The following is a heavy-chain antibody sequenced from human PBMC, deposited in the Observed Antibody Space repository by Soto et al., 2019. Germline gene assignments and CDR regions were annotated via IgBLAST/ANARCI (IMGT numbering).Heavy chain of an antibody. D-gene: IGHD2-2*02. CDR2: INHSGST. Sequence: PSETLSLTCVVYGGSLSGYYCICIRQPPGKGLEWIGEINHSGSTIYNPSLKSRVTISVDTSKNQFSLKLSSVTDVDTAVYYCAATIRGTPFDYWGQGTLVTVSS. V-gene: IGHV4-34*01. J-gene: IGHJ4*02. CDR1: GGSLSGYY. CDR3: AATIRGTPFDY.